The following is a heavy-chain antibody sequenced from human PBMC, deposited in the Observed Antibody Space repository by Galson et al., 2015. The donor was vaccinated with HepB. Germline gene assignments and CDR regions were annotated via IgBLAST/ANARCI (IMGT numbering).Heavy chain of an antibody. CDR1: GYSISSGYY. V-gene: IGHV3-11*04. CDR2: ISSSGSTI. Sequence: LSLTCAVSGYSISSGYYWGWIRQPPGKGLEWVSYISSSGSTIDYADSVKGRFTISRDNAKNSLYLQMNSLRAEDTAVYYCARDYYYYYGMDVWGQGTTVTVSS. CDR3: ARDYYYYYGMDV. J-gene: IGHJ6*02.